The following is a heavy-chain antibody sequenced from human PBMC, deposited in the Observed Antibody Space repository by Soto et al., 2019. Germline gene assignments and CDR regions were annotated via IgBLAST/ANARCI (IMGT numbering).Heavy chain of an antibody. Sequence: EVQLVESGGGLVQPGGSLRLSCAASGFTFSDHYMDWVRQAPGKGLEWVGRIRNTANSHTTEYAASVKDRFTSSRDDSRNSLQLQMNSLETEDTAVDYCARAHCTGERYFSGDYWGQGTIVTVSS. J-gene: IGHJ4*02. CDR2: IRNTANSHTT. V-gene: IGHV3-72*01. CDR1: GFTFSDHY. CDR3: ARAHCTGERYFSGDY. D-gene: IGHD2-8*02.